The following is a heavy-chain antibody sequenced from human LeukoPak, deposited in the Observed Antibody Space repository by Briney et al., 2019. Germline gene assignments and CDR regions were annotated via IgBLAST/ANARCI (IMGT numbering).Heavy chain of an antibody. V-gene: IGHV3-23*01. CDR2: ISGSGDNT. J-gene: IGHJ4*02. CDR3: AKGGYYDSSGSFYFDY. CDR1: GFTFSSYA. D-gene: IGHD3-22*01. Sequence: GGSLRLSCAASGFTFSSYAMSWVRQAPGKGLEWVSGISGSGDNTYYADSVKGRFTISRDNSKNTLYVQVNSLGTEDTAAYYCAKGGYYDSSGSFYFDYWGQGTLVTVSS.